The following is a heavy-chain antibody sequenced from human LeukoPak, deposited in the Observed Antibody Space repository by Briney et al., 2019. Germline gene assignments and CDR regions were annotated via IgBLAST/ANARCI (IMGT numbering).Heavy chain of an antibody. CDR2: IFGSGST. CDR3: ARGSGSYPPLDY. CDR1: GGSISSYY. V-gene: IGHV4-4*07. D-gene: IGHD3-10*01. J-gene: IGHJ4*02. Sequence: NSSETLSLTCTVSGGSISSYYWSWIRQPAGEGLEWIGRIFGSGSTNYNPSLKSRLTMSVDTSKNQFSLKLTSVTAADTAVYYCARGSGSYPPLDYWGQGTLVTVFS.